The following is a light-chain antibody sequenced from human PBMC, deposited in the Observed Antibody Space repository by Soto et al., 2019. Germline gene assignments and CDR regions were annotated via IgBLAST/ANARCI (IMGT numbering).Light chain of an antibody. Sequence: DIQMTQSPSSLSASVGDRVTITCQASQDISNYLNWYQQKPGKAPKLLIYDASNLETGVPSRFNGSGSGTDFTFTISSLQPEDIATYYCQQYDTLLTFGPGTKVDIK. CDR2: DAS. V-gene: IGKV1-33*01. CDR3: QQYDTLLT. J-gene: IGKJ3*01. CDR1: QDISNY.